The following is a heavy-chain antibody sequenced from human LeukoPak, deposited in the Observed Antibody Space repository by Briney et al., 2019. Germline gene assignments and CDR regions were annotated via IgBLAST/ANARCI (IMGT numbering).Heavy chain of an antibody. CDR2: IHSGGNI. CDR3: ARDRGYAMDV. CDR1: GLSISDNY. Sequence: GGSVRLSCAASGLSISDNYMSWVRQAPGKGLEWVSIIHSGGNIYYADSVKGRFTISRDNSKHTLYLQMNSLRAEDTAVYYCARDRGYAMDVWGQGTPVTVSS. D-gene: IGHD1-1*01. J-gene: IGHJ6*02. V-gene: IGHV3-53*01.